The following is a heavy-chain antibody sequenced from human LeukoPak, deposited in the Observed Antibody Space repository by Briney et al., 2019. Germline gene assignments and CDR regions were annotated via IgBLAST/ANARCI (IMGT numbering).Heavy chain of an antibody. V-gene: IGHV4-38-2*01. CDR2: IYHSGST. D-gene: IGHD1-26*01. CDR3: ARHSGSYYYNWFDP. Sequence: SETLSLTXAVSGYSISSGYYWGWIRQPPGKGLEWIGSIYHSGSTYYNPSLKSRVTISVDTSKNQFSLKLSSVTAADTAVYYCARHSGSYYYNWFDPRGQGTLVTVSS. CDR1: GYSISSGYY. J-gene: IGHJ5*02.